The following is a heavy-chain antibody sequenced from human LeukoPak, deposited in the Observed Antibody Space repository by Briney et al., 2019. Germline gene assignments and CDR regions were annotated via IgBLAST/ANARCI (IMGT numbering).Heavy chain of an antibody. CDR2: ISAYNGNT. V-gene: IGHV1-18*01. D-gene: IGHD3-22*01. J-gene: IGHJ5*02. CDR3: ARYDSTLGWFDP. CDR1: GYTFTSYG. Sequence: ASVKVSCKAFGYTFTSYGISWVRQAPGQGLEWMGWISAYNGNTNYAQKLQGRVTMTTDTSTSTAYMELRSLRSDDTAVYYCARYDSTLGWFDPWGQGTLVTVSS.